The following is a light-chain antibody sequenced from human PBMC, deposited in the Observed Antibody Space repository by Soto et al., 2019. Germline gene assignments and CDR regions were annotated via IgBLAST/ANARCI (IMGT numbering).Light chain of an antibody. CDR2: EVS. V-gene: IGLV2-14*01. J-gene: IGLJ2*01. CDR1: SSDVGGYHY. CDR3: SSYTSSSTLA. Sequence: QSVLTQPASVSGSPGQSITISCTGTSSDVGGYHYVSWYQQHPGKAPKLMIYEVSNRPSGVSNRFSASKSGNTASLTISGLQAEDEADYYCSSYTSSSTLAFGGGTKLTVL.